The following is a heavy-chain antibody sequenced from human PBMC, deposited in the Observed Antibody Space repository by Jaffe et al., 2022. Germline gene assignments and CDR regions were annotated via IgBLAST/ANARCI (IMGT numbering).Heavy chain of an antibody. J-gene: IGHJ4*02. V-gene: IGHV3-30*02. D-gene: IGHD2-15*01. CDR3: AKERLALMYSTSCSGGSCYILDY. CDR1: GFTFSSYG. CDR2: IRYDGSNK. Sequence: QVQLVESGGGVVQPGGSLRLSCAASGFTFSSYGMHWVRQAPGKGLEWVAFIRYDGSNKYYADSVKGRFTISRDNSKNTLYLQMNSLRAEDTAVYYCAKERLALMYSTSCSGGSCYILDYWGQGTLVTVSS.